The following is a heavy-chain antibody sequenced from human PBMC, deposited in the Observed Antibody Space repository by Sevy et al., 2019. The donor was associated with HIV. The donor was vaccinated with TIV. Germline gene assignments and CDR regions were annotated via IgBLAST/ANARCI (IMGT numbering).Heavy chain of an antibody. J-gene: IGHJ6*02. Sequence: GGSLRLSCTASGFTFGDYAMSWFRQAPGKGLEWVGFIRSKAYGGTTEYAASVKGRFTISRDDSKSIAYLQMSSLKTEDTAVYYCTNSGSYYSHYYYYGMDVWGQGTTVTVSS. CDR2: IRSKAYGGTT. CDR1: GFTFGDYA. CDR3: TNSGSYYSHYYYYGMDV. D-gene: IGHD1-26*01. V-gene: IGHV3-49*03.